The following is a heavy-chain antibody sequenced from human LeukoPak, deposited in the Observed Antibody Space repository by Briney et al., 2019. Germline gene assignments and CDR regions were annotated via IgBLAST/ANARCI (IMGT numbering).Heavy chain of an antibody. CDR3: AKVGLTVTTILDYFDY. CDR1: GGTFSNYA. V-gene: IGHV1-69*13. J-gene: IGHJ4*02. Sequence: ASVKVSCKASGGTFSNYAISWVRQAPGQGLEWMGGIIPIFDTPNFAQKFQGRVTITADESTSIAYMELSSLRSEDTAVYFCAKVGLTVTTILDYFDYWGQGTLVTVSS. CDR2: IIPIFDTP. D-gene: IGHD4-11*01.